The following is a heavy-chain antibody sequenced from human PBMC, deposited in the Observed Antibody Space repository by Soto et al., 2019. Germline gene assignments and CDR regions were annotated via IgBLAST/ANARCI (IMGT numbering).Heavy chain of an antibody. Sequence: GGSLRLSCAASGFTFSSYGMHWVRQAPGKGLEWVAVIWYDGSNKYYADSVKGRFTISRDNSKNTLYLQMNSLRAEDTAVYYCARATFEYSSFFEPWGQGTLVTVSS. J-gene: IGHJ5*02. CDR1: GFTFSSYG. CDR2: IWYDGSNK. D-gene: IGHD6-6*01. CDR3: ARATFEYSSFFEP. V-gene: IGHV3-33*01.